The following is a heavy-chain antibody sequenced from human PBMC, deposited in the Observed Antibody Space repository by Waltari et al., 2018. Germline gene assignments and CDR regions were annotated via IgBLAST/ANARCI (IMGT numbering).Heavy chain of an antibody. Sequence: QVQLQESGPGLVKPSETLSLSCTVSGYSISSGYFWDWVRQPPGKGLEWIASIHRSGDTYYSPSLKSRFTISVDTSRNQFSLKLSSVTAADTAVYYCARETTGFYNWFDPWGQGTLVTVSS. D-gene: IGHD1-1*01. CDR1: GYSISSGYF. V-gene: IGHV4-38-2*02. CDR3: ARETTGFYNWFDP. CDR2: IHRSGDT. J-gene: IGHJ5*02.